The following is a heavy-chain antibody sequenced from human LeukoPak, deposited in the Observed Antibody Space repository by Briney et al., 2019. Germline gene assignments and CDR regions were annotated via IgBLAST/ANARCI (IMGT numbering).Heavy chain of an antibody. J-gene: IGHJ4*02. CDR3: ATSLITIFGVVTRKYFDY. CDR2: IIPILGIA. Sequence: ASVKVSCKASGGTFSSYAISRVRQAPGQGLEWMGRIIPILGIANYAQKFRGRVTITADKSTSTAYMELSSLRSEDTAVHYCATSLITIFGVVTRKYFDYWGQGTLVTVSS. CDR1: GGTFSSYA. V-gene: IGHV1-69*04. D-gene: IGHD3-3*01.